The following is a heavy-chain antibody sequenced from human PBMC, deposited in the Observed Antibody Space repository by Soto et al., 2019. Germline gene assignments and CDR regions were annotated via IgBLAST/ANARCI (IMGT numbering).Heavy chain of an antibody. CDR3: ARDTGWGLGY. D-gene: IGHD6-19*01. Sequence: QVQLQESGPGLVRPSGTLSLTCAVSGDSINSNYCWTWVRQPPGKGLEWIAEIYYSGGTSYNPSLKSRVTISMDKSKNQFSLNLTSVTAADTAMYYCARDTGWGLGYWGQGTLVTGSS. CDR1: GDSINSNYC. CDR2: IYYSGGT. J-gene: IGHJ4*02. V-gene: IGHV4-4*02.